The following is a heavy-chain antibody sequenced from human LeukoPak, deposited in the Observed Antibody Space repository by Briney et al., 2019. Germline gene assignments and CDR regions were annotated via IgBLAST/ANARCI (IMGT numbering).Heavy chain of an antibody. CDR2: ISSSSSYI. J-gene: IGHJ4*02. D-gene: IGHD6-13*01. V-gene: IGHV3-21*01. CDR3: ARGYSSSWSIFDY. Sequence: GGSLRLSCAASGFTFSSYSMNWVRQAPEKGLEWVSSISSSSSYIYYADSVKGRFTISRDNAKNSLYLQMNSLRAEDTAVYYCARGYSSSWSIFDYWGQGTLVTVSS. CDR1: GFTFSSYS.